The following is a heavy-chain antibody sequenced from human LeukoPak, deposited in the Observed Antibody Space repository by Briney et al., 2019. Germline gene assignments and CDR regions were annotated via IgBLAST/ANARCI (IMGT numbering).Heavy chain of an antibody. J-gene: IGHJ4*02. CDR1: GGSISSLY. D-gene: IGHD6-6*01. CDR3: ARHRAYSSSSPFDY. Sequence: SETLSLTCSVSGGSISSLYWSWIRQPPGKGLEWIGYIYYTGSTNYNPFLKSRVTMFVDMSKNQFSLRLSSVTAADTAVYYCARHRAYSSSSPFDYWGQGTLVTVSS. V-gene: IGHV4-59*08. CDR2: IYYTGST.